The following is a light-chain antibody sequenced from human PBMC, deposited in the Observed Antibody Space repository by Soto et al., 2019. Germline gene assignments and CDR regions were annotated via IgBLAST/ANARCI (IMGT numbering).Light chain of an antibody. CDR3: QTWGTGIVV. CDR1: SGHSSYA. Sequence: QAVVTQSPSASASLGASVKLTCTLSSGHSSYAIAWHQQQPEKGPRYLMKLNSDGSHSKGDGIPDRFSGSSSGAERYLTISSLQSEDEADYYCQTWGTGIVVFGGGTSSPS. J-gene: IGLJ2*01. CDR2: LNSDGSH. V-gene: IGLV4-69*01.